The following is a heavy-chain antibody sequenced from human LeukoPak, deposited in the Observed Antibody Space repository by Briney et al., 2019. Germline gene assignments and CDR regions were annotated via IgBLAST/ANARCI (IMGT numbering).Heavy chain of an antibody. J-gene: IGHJ4*02. CDR2: IYYNGKT. CDR1: GGSISSNTYY. Sequence: SETLSLTCTVSGGSISSNTYYWNWIRQTPGKGLEWIGNIYYNGKTYYNPSLKSRVTISVDTSKNQFSLKLSSVTAADTAVYYCATITGTTFDYWGQGTLVTVSS. CDR3: ATITGTTFDY. V-gene: IGHV4-39*01. D-gene: IGHD1-20*01.